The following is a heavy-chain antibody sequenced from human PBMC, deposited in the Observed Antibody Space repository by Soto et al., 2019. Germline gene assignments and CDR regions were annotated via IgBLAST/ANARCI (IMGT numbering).Heavy chain of an antibody. Sequence: ASVKVSCTASGSTFTGYYMHWVRQAPGQGLEWMGWINPNSGGTNYAQKFQGRVTMTRDTSISTAYMELSRLRSDDTAVYYCARSPRIAATYYYYYYGMDVWGQGTTVSVSS. J-gene: IGHJ6*02. CDR1: GSTFTGYY. CDR2: INPNSGGT. V-gene: IGHV1-2*02. CDR3: ARSPRIAATYYYYYYGMDV. D-gene: IGHD6-13*01.